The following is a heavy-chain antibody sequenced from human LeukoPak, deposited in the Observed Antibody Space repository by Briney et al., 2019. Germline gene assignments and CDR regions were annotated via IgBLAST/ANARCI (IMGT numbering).Heavy chain of an antibody. CDR2: INHSGST. J-gene: IGHJ4*02. CDR3: ASQARTYDDFWSGYGHFAY. D-gene: IGHD3-3*01. V-gene: IGHV4-34*01. CDR1: GGSFSGYY. Sequence: SETMSLTCAVYGGSFSGYYWSWIRQPPGKGLEGIGEINHSGSTNYNPSLKSRVTISVDTSKNQFSLKLSSVTAADTAVYYCASQARTYDDFWSGYGHFAYCGQGTLASVSS.